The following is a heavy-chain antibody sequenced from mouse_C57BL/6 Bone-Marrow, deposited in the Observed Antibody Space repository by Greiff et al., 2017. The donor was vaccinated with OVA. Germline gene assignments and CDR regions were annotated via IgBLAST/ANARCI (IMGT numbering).Heavy chain of an antibody. CDR3: ARGITTVVALYYDAMDY. J-gene: IGHJ4*01. CDR1: GFNIKDYY. D-gene: IGHD1-1*01. CDR2: IDTEDGET. Sequence: VQLKESGAELVKPGASVKLSCTASGFNIKDYYMHWVKQRTEQGLEWIGRIDTEDGETNYAPKVQGKATITADTSSNTAYLQLSSLTSEDTAVYYCARGITTVVALYYDAMDYWGQGTSVTVSS. V-gene: IGHV14-2*01.